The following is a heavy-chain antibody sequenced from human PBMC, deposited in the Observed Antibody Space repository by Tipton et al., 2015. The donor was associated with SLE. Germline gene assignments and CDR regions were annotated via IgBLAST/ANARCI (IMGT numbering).Heavy chain of an antibody. D-gene: IGHD3-3*01. J-gene: IGHJ6*03. V-gene: IGHV4-39*07. CDR2: IDDRGRT. CDR1: GGSITGYDEF. CDR3: ARDPWGYAFWSGSTLGYMDV. Sequence: GLVKPSETLSLSCSVSGGSITGYDEFWAWIRQSPGKGLEWIGSIDDRGRTTYSPSLRSRVTISSTTATNQFSLSLASVTAADTAVYYCARDPWGYAFWSGSTLGYMDVWGKGTTVTVSS.